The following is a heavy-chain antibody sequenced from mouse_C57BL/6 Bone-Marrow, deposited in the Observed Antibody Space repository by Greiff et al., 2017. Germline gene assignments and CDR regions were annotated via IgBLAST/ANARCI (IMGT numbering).Heavy chain of an antibody. CDR2: INPSNGGT. CDR1: GYTFASYW. Sequence: QVQLQQSGTELVKPGASVKLSCKASGYTFASYWMHWVKQRPGQGLEWIGNINPSNGGTNYNEKFKSKATLTVDKSSSTAYMQLSSLTSEDSAVYYCARGGSSGARDFDYWGQGTTLTVSS. V-gene: IGHV1-53*01. CDR3: ARGGSSGARDFDY. J-gene: IGHJ2*01. D-gene: IGHD3-2*02.